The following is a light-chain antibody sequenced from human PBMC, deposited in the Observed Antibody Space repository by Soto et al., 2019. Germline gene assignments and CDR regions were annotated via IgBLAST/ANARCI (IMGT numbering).Light chain of an antibody. Sequence: QSVLTQPPSASGTPGQRVTISCSGSSSNIGSNYVYWYQQLPGTAPKLLIYSNNQRPSGVPDRFSGSKSGTSASLAISGLRSEDEADYYCAAWDDSLSGQVVFGGGTKVTVL. CDR1: SSNIGSNY. CDR2: SNN. V-gene: IGLV1-47*02. J-gene: IGLJ2*01. CDR3: AAWDDSLSGQVV.